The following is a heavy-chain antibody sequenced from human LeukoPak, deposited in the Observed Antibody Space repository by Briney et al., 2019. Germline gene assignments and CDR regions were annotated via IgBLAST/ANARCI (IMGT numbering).Heavy chain of an antibody. V-gene: IGHV4-59*08. D-gene: IGHD6-19*01. CDR2: IYYSGST. J-gene: IGHJ3*02. CDR3: ARTTYSSGSFDI. CDR1: GGSISSYY. Sequence: QPSETLSLTCTVSGGSISSYYWSWIRQPPGKGLEWIGYIYYSGSTNYNPSLKSRVTISGDTSKNQFSLKLSSVTAADTAVYYCARTTYSSGSFDIWGQGTMVTVSS.